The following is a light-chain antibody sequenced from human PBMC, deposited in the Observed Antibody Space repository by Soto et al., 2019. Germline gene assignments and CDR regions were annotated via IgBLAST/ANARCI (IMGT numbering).Light chain of an antibody. CDR1: QSISNS. J-gene: IGKJ1*01. Sequence: DIQLTQSPSSLSASVGDRVTITCRASQSISNSLNWYQQKPGKAPNLLIYGTSDLQSGVPSRFSDSGSGTEFTLTISSLQRDDFETYYCHRSHSSSWTVGQGTKVEIK. CDR2: GTS. V-gene: IGKV1-39*01. CDR3: HRSHSSSWT.